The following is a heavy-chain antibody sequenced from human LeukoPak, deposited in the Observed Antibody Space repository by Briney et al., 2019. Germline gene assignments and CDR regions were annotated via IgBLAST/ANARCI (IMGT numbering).Heavy chain of an antibody. CDR2: MYYSGST. CDR3: AGQYYDSTGYYYFDY. J-gene: IGHJ4*02. Sequence: AETLSLTCTVSGDFITGSTYYWGWIRQPPGKGLEWIGSMYYSGSTYSNPSLRSRVTMSADTSKNQFSLNLKSVTAADTAVYYCAGQYYDSTGYYYFDYWGQGTLVTVSS. D-gene: IGHD3-22*01. V-gene: IGHV4-39*01. CDR1: GDFITGSTYY.